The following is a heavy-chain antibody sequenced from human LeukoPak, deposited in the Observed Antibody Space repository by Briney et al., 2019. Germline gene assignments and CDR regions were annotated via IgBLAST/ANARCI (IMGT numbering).Heavy chain of an antibody. Sequence: HTGGSLRLSCAASGFTFSSYAMSWVRQAPGKGLEWVSAISGSGGSTYYADSVKGRFTISRDNSKNTLYLQMNSLRAEDTAVYYWAKASSGSYFFRFDYWGQGTLVTVSS. CDR1: GFTFSSYA. D-gene: IGHD1-26*01. CDR3: AKASSGSYFFRFDY. V-gene: IGHV3-23*01. CDR2: ISGSGGST. J-gene: IGHJ4*02.